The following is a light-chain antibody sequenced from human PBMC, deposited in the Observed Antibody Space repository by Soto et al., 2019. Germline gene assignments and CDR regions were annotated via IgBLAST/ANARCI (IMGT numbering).Light chain of an antibody. CDR2: YAS. CDR3: QQYNDWPPIT. V-gene: IGKV3-15*01. Sequence: EIMMTQSPATLSVSPGERATLSCRASQNVNNNLAWYQQKPGQVPRLLIYYASTRATGIPDRFSGSGSGTEFTLTISSLQSEDFAVYYCQQYNDWPPITFGQGTRLEIK. CDR1: QNVNNN. J-gene: IGKJ5*01.